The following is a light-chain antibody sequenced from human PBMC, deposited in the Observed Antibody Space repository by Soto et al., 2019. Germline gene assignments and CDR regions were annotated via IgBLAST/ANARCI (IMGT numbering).Light chain of an antibody. CDR2: GAS. CDR1: QSGSSSY. CDR3: HQYDSSPLT. Sequence: EIVLTQSPGTLSLSPGERATLSCRSSQSGSSSYLAWYQQKPGQAPRLLIYGASSRATGIPDRFSGSGSGTDFTLTISRLEPEDFAVYYGHQYDSSPLTFGGGTKVEIK. J-gene: IGKJ4*01. V-gene: IGKV3-20*01.